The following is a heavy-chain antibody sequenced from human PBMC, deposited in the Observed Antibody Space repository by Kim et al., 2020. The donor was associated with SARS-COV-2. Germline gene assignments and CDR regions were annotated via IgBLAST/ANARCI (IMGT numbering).Heavy chain of an antibody. CDR1: GFTFSSYA. Sequence: GGSLRLSCAASGFTFSSYAMHWVRQAPGKGLEWVAVISYDGSNKYYADSVKGRFTISRDNSKNTLYLQMNSLRAEDTAVYYCARDCSSTSCYAFDIWGQG. CDR3: ARDCSSTSCYAFDI. CDR2: ISYDGSNK. J-gene: IGHJ3*02. V-gene: IGHV3-30*04. D-gene: IGHD2-2*01.